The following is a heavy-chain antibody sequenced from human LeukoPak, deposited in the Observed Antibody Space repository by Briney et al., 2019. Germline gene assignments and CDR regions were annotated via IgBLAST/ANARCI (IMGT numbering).Heavy chain of an antibody. D-gene: IGHD6-19*01. CDR3: ATYSYSSGVLYFDY. V-gene: IGHV1-24*01. CDR1: GYTLTELS. Sequence: ASVKVSCKVSGYTLTELSMHWVRQAPGKGLEWMGGFDPEDGETIYAQKFQGRVTMTEDTSTDTAYMELSSLRSKDTAVYYCATYSYSSGVLYFDYWGQGTLVTVSS. J-gene: IGHJ4*02. CDR2: FDPEDGET.